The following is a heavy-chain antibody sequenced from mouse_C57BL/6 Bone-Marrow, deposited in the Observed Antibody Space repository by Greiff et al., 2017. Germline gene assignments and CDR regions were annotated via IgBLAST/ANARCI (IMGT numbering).Heavy chain of an antibody. CDR1: GYAFSSSW. J-gene: IGHJ4*01. CDR3: ARSGGTTVDAMDY. Sequence: VHLVESGPELVKPGASVKISCKASGYAFSSSWMHWVKQRPGKGLEWIGRIYPGDGATNYNGKFKGKATLTADKSSSTAYMQLSSLTSEYSAVYFCARSGGTTVDAMDYWGQGTSVTVSS. CDR2: IYPGDGAT. V-gene: IGHV1-82*01. D-gene: IGHD1-1*01.